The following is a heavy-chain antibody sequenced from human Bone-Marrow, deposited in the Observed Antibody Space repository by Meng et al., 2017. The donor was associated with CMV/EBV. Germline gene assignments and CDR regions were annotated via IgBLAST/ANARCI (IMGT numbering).Heavy chain of an antibody. V-gene: IGHV1-2*02. CDR1: GYTFTGYY. D-gene: IGHD5-18*01. CDR2: INPNSGGT. Sequence: ASVKVSCKASGYTFTGYYMHWVRQAPGQGLEWMGWINPNSGGTNYAQKFQGRVTMTRDTSISTAYMELSRLRSDDTAVYYGARGEEIQLWFPTVDYWGHGTLVTVSS. CDR3: ARGEEIQLWFPTVDY. J-gene: IGHJ4*01.